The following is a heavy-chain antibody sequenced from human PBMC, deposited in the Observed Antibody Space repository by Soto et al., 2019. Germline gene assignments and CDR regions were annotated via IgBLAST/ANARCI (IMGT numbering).Heavy chain of an antibody. J-gene: IGHJ6*02. D-gene: IGHD2-8*02. CDR3: AKSTGGTANGMDV. Sequence: EVQLVESGGGLVQPGKSLRLSCDASGFTFDDYAMHWVRQAPGRGLEWAQGFSWRRSSIGYADSVKGRFTISRDNAKNSLYLQMNSLTTEDTALYYCAKSTGGTANGMDVWGQGTTVIVSS. CDR1: GFTFDDYA. V-gene: IGHV3-9*01. CDR2: FSWRRSSI.